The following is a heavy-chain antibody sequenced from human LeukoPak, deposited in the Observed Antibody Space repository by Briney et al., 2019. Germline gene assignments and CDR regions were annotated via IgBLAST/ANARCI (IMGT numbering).Heavy chain of an antibody. V-gene: IGHV3-23*01. CDR3: AKGRLGSHDYFDY. D-gene: IGHD3-10*01. Sequence: GGSLRLSCAASGFTFSSYAMSWVRQAPGKGLEWVSAISGSGGSTYCADSVKGRFTISRDNSKNTLYLQMNSLRAEDTAVYYCAKGRLGSHDYFDYWGQGTLVTVSS. CDR1: GFTFSSYA. CDR2: ISGSGGST. J-gene: IGHJ4*02.